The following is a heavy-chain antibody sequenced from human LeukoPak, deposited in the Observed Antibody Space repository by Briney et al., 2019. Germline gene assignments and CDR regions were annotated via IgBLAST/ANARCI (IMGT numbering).Heavy chain of an antibody. V-gene: IGHV1-18*01. J-gene: IGHJ3*02. CDR3: ARVEGWELRGGAFDI. CDR1: GYTFASYG. D-gene: IGHD1-26*01. Sequence: ASVKVSCKASGYTFASYGISWVRQAPGQGLEWMGWISAYNGNTNYAQKLQGRVTMTTDTSTSTAYMELRSLRSDDTAVYYCARVEGWELRGGAFDIWGQGTMVTVSS. CDR2: ISAYNGNT.